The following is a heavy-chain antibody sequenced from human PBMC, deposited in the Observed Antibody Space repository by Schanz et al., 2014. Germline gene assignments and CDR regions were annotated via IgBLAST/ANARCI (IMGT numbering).Heavy chain of an antibody. V-gene: IGHV3-48*01. D-gene: IGHD1-26*01. Sequence: EVQLVESGGGLVQPGGSLRLSCAASGFTFSDSWMHWVRQPPGKGLEWLAFISTSGSTIYYAESVKGRFAISRDNSKDTLYLQMNSLRTEDTAVYYCAGDWASGRYYSDYWGQGTLVTVSS. CDR1: GFTFSDSW. CDR2: ISTSGSTI. CDR3: AGDWASGRYYSDY. J-gene: IGHJ4*02.